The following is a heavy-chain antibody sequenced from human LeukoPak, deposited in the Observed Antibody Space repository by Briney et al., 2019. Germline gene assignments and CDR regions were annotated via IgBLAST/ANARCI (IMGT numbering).Heavy chain of an antibody. CDR1: GFTFSNNA. D-gene: IGHD6-19*01. J-gene: IGHJ4*02. V-gene: IGHV3-23*01. Sequence: PGGSLRLSCAASGFTFSNNAMTWVRQAPGKGLEWVSAISGTGGATYFADSVQGRFTLSRDNSKNTMSMQMNSLRAEDTAVYYCAKGAYSSGWYEFFNYWGQGTLVTVSS. CDR2: ISGTGGAT. CDR3: AKGAYSSGWYEFFNY.